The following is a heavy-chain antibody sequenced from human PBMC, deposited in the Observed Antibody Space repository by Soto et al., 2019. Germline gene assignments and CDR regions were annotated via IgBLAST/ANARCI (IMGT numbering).Heavy chain of an antibody. J-gene: IGHJ4*02. D-gene: IGHD3-9*01. Sequence: EVQLLESGGGLVQPGGSLRLSCAASGFTFSSYAMSWVRQAPGKGLEWVAVIRGSGDFTFYADSVKGRFTISRDNSKNTLYLKMNSLRAEDTAVYYCATTKNDILDSWGQGTLVTVSS. CDR2: IRGSGDFT. V-gene: IGHV3-23*01. CDR1: GFTFSSYA. CDR3: ATTKNDILDS.